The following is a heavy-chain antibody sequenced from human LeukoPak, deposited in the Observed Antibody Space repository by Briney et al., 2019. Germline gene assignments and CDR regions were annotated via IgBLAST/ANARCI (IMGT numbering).Heavy chain of an antibody. CDR1: GGSFSGYY. V-gene: IGHV4-34*01. CDR3: ARLSVDQFGETSRGLDP. Sequence: HPSETLSLTCAVYGGSFSGYYWSWIRQPPGKGLEWIGEINHSGSTNYNPSLKRRVTISVDTSKNQFSLKQSSVTAADTAVYYCARLSVDQFGETSRGLDPWGQGTLVTVSS. D-gene: IGHD3-10*01. CDR2: INHSGST. J-gene: IGHJ5*02.